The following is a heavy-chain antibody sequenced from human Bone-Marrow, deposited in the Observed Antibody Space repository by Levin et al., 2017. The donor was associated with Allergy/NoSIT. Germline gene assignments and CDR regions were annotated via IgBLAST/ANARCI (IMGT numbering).Heavy chain of an antibody. Sequence: PGGSLRLSCAVSEFSVGNNYMSWVRQAPGKGLEWVSLIYSGGDASYAHSVKGRLTISSNNSRNTLYLQMNNLRGEETAVEYCATGTSSDNWGQGTLVTVSS. CDR2: IYSGGDA. CDR1: EFSVGNNY. J-gene: IGHJ4*02. V-gene: IGHV3-53*01. CDR3: ATGTSSDN.